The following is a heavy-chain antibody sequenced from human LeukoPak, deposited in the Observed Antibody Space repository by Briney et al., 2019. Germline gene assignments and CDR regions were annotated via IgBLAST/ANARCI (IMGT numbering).Heavy chain of an antibody. CDR2: IWYDVNHK. D-gene: IGHD2-15*01. J-gene: IGHJ5*02. CDR1: GFTFNSYG. CDR3: ARYRGSGCFDP. Sequence: PGGSLRLSCAASGFTFNSYGMHWVRQAPGKGLEWVAVIWYDVNHKYYADSVKGRFIISRDNSKNTLFLQMNSLRAEDTAVYFCARYRGSGCFDPWGQGTLVTVSS. V-gene: IGHV3-33*01.